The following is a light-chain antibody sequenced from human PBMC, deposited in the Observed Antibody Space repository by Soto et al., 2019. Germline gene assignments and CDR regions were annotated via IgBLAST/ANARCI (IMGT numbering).Light chain of an antibody. J-gene: IGLJ1*01. CDR2: GNN. Sequence: QAVVTQPPSVSGAPGQRVTISCTGSSSNIGTGYDVHWYQQLPGTAPKLLIYGNNNRPSGVPDRFSGSKSATSASLAITGLQAEDEADYYCQSYDSSLSGYVFGTGTKVTVL. V-gene: IGLV1-40*01. CDR1: SSNIGTGYD. CDR3: QSYDSSLSGYV.